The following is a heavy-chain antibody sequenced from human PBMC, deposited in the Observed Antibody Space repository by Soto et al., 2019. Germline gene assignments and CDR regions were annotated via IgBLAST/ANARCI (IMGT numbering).Heavy chain of an antibody. D-gene: IGHD2-15*01. CDR2: ISYDRSNK. Sequence: QVQLVESGGGVVQPGRSLRLSCAASGFTFSNYGMHWVRQAPGKGLEWVAVISYDRSNKYYADSVKRRFTISRDNSENTLYLQINSPRAEDTAVYYSARDFAPGYCSSGSCYPYGMDVWGQGTTVTAPS. CDR1: GFTFSNYG. CDR3: ARDFAPGYCSSGSCYPYGMDV. V-gene: IGHV3-30-3*01. J-gene: IGHJ6*02.